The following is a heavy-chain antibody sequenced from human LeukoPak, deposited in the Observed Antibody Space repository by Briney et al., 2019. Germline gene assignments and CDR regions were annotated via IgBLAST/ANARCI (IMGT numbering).Heavy chain of an antibody. CDR3: ARAGREYSYGIGIYFDY. CDR1: GFTFSSYE. V-gene: IGHV3-48*03. D-gene: IGHD5-18*01. Sequence: GGSLRLSCAASGFTFSSYEMNWVRQAPGKGLEWVSYISSSGSTIYYADSVKGRFTISRDNAKKSLYLQMNSLRAEDTAVYYCARAGREYSYGIGIYFDYWGQGTLVTVSS. J-gene: IGHJ4*02. CDR2: ISSSGSTI.